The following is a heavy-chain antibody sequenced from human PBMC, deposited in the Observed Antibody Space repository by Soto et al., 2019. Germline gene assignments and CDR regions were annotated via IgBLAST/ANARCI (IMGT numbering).Heavy chain of an antibody. Sequence: ASVKVSCKASGYTFTSYYMHWVRQAPGQGLEWMGIINPSGGSTSYAQKFQGRVTMTRDTSTSTVYMELSSLRSEDTAVYYCARVDTYYCDSSGLSWSYYGMDVWGQGTTVTVSS. V-gene: IGHV1-46*01. D-gene: IGHD3-22*01. CDR3: ARVDTYYCDSSGLSWSYYGMDV. J-gene: IGHJ6*02. CDR1: GYTFTSYY. CDR2: INPSGGST.